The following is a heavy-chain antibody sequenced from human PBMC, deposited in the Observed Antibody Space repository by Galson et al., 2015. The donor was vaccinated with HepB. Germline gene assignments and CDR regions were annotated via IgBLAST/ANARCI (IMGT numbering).Heavy chain of an antibody. CDR1: GFTFSNYT. CDR2: ISGSGGST. J-gene: IGHJ6*02. D-gene: IGHD4-23*01. V-gene: IGHV3-23*01. CDR3: AKDGYESGTTVVTPSRSWGYGMDV. Sequence: SLRLSCAASGFTFSNYTMSWVRQAPGNGLEWVSFISGSGGSTYYADSVKGRFTISRENSKNTLYLQMNSLRAEDTAVYYCAKDGYESGTTVVTPSRSWGYGMDVWGQGTTVTVSS.